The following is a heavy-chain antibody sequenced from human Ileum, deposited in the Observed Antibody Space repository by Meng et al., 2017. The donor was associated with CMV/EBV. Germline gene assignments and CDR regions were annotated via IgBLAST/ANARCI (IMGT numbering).Heavy chain of an antibody. D-gene: IGHD3-10*01. CDR2: ISSSGTTI. Sequence: SGFTFSDYYRSWICQAPGKGLEWVSYISSSGTTIYYADSVKGRFTISRDNAKNSLYLQMNSLRAEDTAVYYCARGLIGAMVRGVIPHWGQGTLVTVSS. CDR1: GFTFSDYY. CDR3: ARGLIGAMVRGVIPH. J-gene: IGHJ1*01. V-gene: IGHV3-11*01.